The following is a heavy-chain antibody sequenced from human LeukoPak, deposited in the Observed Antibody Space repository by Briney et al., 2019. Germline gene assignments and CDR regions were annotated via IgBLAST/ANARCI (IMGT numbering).Heavy chain of an antibody. V-gene: IGHV3-74*01. CDR1: GFTFSSYW. D-gene: IGHD3-9*01. Sequence: PGGSLRLSCAASGFTFSSYWMHWVRQAPGKGLVWVSRINSDGSSTSYADSVKGRFTISRDNSKNTLYLQMNSLRAEDTAVYYCAKEVYYDILTGFGYWGQGTLVTVSS. CDR3: AKEVYYDILTGFGY. CDR2: INSDGSST. J-gene: IGHJ4*02.